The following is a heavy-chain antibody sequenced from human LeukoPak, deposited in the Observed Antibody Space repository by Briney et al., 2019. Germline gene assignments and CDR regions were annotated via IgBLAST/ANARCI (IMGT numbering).Heavy chain of an antibody. Sequence: SDPLSLTCSVSGGSINSYYWSCIRQPPGKAREWIGYIYYSGSTNYSPSLKGRVTISVDTSKNQFSLKLSSVTAADTAVYYCARGLAAAGTSYFDYWGQGTLVSVFS. V-gene: IGHV4-59*07. CDR3: ARGLAAAGTSYFDY. J-gene: IGHJ4*02. CDR1: GGSINSYY. CDR2: IYYSGST. D-gene: IGHD6-13*01.